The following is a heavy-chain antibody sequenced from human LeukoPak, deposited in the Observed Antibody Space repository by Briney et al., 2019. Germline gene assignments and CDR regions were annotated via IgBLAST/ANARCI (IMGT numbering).Heavy chain of an antibody. CDR3: ARAPSLYIVVVVAATLFDY. V-gene: IGHV1-2*02. CDR2: INPNSGGT. CDR1: GYTFTGYY. J-gene: IGHJ4*02. D-gene: IGHD2-15*01. Sequence: GASVKVSCKASGYTFTGYYMHWVRQAPGQGLEWMGWINPNSGGTNYAQKFQGRVTMTRDTSISIAYMELSRLRSDDTAVYYCARAPSLYIVVVVAATLFDYWGQGTLVTVSS.